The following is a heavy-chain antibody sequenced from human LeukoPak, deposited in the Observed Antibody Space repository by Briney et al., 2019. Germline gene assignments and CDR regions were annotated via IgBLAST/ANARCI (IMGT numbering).Heavy chain of an antibody. Sequence: ASVKVSCKASGYRFIGYYMHWLRQAPGQGLEWMGWINPNSGGTNYAQKFQGRVTMTRDTSISTAYMELSRLRSDDTAAYYCARNTIWTGYYAFDFWGQGTLVTVSS. CDR3: ARNTIWTGYYAFDF. D-gene: IGHD3/OR15-3a*01. V-gene: IGHV1-2*02. CDR1: GYRFIGYY. CDR2: INPNSGGT. J-gene: IGHJ3*01.